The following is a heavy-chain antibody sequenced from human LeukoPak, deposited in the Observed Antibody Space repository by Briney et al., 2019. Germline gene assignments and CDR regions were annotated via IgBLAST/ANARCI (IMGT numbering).Heavy chain of an antibody. J-gene: IGHJ4*02. CDR3: AKEGEGQFDH. CDR1: GRSPTTIY. Sequence: PETLSPARPLAGRSPTTIYAGCNRQPPGKGLEWIGYIYYSGNTNYNPSLKARVTISIDTSKNQFFLRLRSVTAAATAVYYCAKEGEGQFDHWGQGTLATVSS. V-gene: IGHV4-59*01. CDR2: IYYSGNT.